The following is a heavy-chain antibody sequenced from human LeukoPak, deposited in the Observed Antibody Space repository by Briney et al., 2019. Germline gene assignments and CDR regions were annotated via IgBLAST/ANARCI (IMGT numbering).Heavy chain of an antibody. V-gene: IGHV3-23*01. CDR3: AKDDSSGWYSTFDY. CDR2: ISGRGGST. D-gene: IGHD6-19*01. Sequence: GGSLGLSCAASGFTFSSYAMSGVRQAPGRGREWGSAISGRGGSTYYADAVKGRFTISRDNSKNTLYLQMNRLRADDTAVYYCAKDDSSGWYSTFDYWGQGTLVTVSS. J-gene: IGHJ4*02. CDR1: GFTFSSYA.